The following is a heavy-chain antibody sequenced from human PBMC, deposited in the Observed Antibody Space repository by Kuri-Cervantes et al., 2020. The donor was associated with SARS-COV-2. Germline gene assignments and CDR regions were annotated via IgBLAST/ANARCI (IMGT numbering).Heavy chain of an antibody. Sequence: ASVKVSCKASGYTFTSYDINWVRQATGQGLEWMGWMNPNSGNTGYAQKFQGRVTISVDKATTTAYMELSSLRSEDTAMYYCAAADSTYWYSPEYFDYWGQGTLVTVSS. J-gene: IGHJ4*02. V-gene: IGHV1-8*03. CDR1: GYTFTSYD. D-gene: IGHD6-13*01. CDR3: AAADSTYWYSPEYFDY. CDR2: MNPNSGNT.